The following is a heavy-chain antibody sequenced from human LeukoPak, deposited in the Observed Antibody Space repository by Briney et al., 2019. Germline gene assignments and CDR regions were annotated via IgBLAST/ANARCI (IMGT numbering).Heavy chain of an antibody. V-gene: IGHV3-21*01. D-gene: IGHD5-18*01. Sequence: GGSLRLSCAASGFTFSSYSMNWVRQAPGKGLEWVSSISSSSSYIYYADSVKGRFTISRDNAKNSLYLQMNSLRAEDTAVYYCARVRTSGYTKYYFDYWGQGTLVTVSS. CDR3: ARVRTSGYTKYYFDY. CDR1: GFTFSSYS. CDR2: ISSSSSYI. J-gene: IGHJ4*02.